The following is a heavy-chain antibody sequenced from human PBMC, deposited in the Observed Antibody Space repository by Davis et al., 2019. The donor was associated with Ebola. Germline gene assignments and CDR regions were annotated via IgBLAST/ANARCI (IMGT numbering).Heavy chain of an antibody. CDR1: GYTFTGYY. J-gene: IGHJ6*02. V-gene: IGHV1-2*04. D-gene: IGHD3-10*01. CDR2: IQSNSGGT. Sequence: SVTVSCKTSGYTFTGYYMHWVRQAPGPGLEWMGWIQSNSGGTNYSQKFEGWVTMTRDTSISTADMELSRLRSDDTAVYYCARGGVLWFRELLQEYYYYVMDVWGQGTTVTVSS. CDR3: ARGGVLWFRELLQEYYYYVMDV.